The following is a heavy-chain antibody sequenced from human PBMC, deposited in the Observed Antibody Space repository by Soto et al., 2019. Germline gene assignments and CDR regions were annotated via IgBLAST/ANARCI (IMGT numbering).Heavy chain of an antibody. D-gene: IGHD1-1*01. Sequence: ASVKVYCKASGYTYTSYAMHWVRQDPGQRLEWMGWINAGNGNTKYSQKFQGRVTITRDTSASTAYMELSSLRSEDTAVYYCARGPANVNYYYGMDVWGQGTTVTVSS. J-gene: IGHJ6*02. CDR3: ARGPANVNYYYGMDV. CDR1: GYTYTSYA. V-gene: IGHV1-3*01. CDR2: INAGNGNT.